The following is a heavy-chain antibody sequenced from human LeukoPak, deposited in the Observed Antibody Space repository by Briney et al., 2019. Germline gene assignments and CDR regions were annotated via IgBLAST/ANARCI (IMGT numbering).Heavy chain of an antibody. CDR2: INLDGSEK. CDR1: GFTFRNHW. CDR3: ARYGGDLGVAFDY. D-gene: IGHD2-21*02. Sequence: PVGSLRLSCAASGFTFRNHWMSWVRQAPGKGLEYVANINLDGSEKYYVDSVKGRFTISRDNAKNSLYLQMNSLRAEDTAVYYCARYGGDLGVAFDYWGQGTLVPVSS. J-gene: IGHJ4*02. V-gene: IGHV3-7*01.